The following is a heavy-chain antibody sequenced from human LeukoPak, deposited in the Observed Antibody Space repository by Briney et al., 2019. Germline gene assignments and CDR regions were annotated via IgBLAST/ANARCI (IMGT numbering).Heavy chain of an antibody. V-gene: IGHV4-34*01. Sequence: SETLSLTCAVYGGSFSGYYWSWIRQPPGKGLEWIGEINHSGSTNYNPSLKSRVTISVDTSKNQFSLKLSSVTAADTAVYYCARDLSVGYYIDWGQGTLVTVSS. D-gene: IGHD3-22*01. CDR1: GGSFSGYY. J-gene: IGHJ4*02. CDR2: INHSGST. CDR3: ARDLSVGYYID.